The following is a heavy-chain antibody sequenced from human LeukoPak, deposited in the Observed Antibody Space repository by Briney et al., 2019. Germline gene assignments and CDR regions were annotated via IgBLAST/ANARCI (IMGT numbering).Heavy chain of an antibody. J-gene: IGHJ5*02. Sequence: PSETLPLTCTVSGGSLSSGSYYWGWIRQPPGKGLEWIGEIYHSGSTNYNPSLKSRVTMSLDKSKNQFSLNLTSVTAADTAVYYCAREAAGQWFDPWGQGTLVTVSS. D-gene: IGHD6-25*01. CDR1: GGSLSSGSYY. V-gene: IGHV4-39*07. CDR2: IYHSGST. CDR3: AREAAGQWFDP.